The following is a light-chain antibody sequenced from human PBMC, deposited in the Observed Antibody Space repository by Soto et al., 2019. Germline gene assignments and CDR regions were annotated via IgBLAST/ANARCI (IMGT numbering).Light chain of an antibody. CDR1: SSDVGGYNY. Sequence: QSALTQPRSVSGSPGQSVTISCTGTSSDVGGYNYVSWYQQHPGKAPKLMIYDVSKRPSGVPDRFSGSKSGNTASLTISGLQAEDEADYSCCSYAGNYTYVFGTGTKVTVL. J-gene: IGLJ1*01. V-gene: IGLV2-11*01. CDR2: DVS. CDR3: CSYAGNYTYV.